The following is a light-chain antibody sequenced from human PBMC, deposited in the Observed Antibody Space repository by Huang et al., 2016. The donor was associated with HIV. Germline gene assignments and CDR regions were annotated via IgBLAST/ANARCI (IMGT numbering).Light chain of an antibody. V-gene: IGKV3-20*01. CDR2: GAS. J-gene: IGKJ3*01. CDR1: QSVSSRY. CDR3: QQYGTSRIFT. Sequence: EIVLTQSPGTLSLSPGARATLSCRASQSVSSRYLAWYQQKPGQAPRLLIYGASYRATGIPDRFSGSGSGTDFTLTISRLEPEDLAVYYCQQYGTSRIFTFGPGTRVDIK.